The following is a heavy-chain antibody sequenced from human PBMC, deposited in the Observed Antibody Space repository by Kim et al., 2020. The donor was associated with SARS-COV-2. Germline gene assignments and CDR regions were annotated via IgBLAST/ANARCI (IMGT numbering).Heavy chain of an antibody. V-gene: IGHV1-69*10. CDR3: TRDPADY. CDR2: VTPMLGTT. J-gene: IGHJ4*01. Sequence: SVKVSCKTSGESFTSYAIAWVRLAPGQGLEWMGRVTPMLGTTDYARKFQGRVLVTADKSTSTVYLELSNLRHADTAVYYCTRDPADYCG. CDR1: GESFTSYA.